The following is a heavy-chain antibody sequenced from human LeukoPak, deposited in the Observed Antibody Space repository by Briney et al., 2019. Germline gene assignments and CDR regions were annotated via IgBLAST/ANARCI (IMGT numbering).Heavy chain of an antibody. CDR3: ARTYGSSGLGYFDL. D-gene: IGHD6-13*01. V-gene: IGHV4-59*01. Sequence: SETLSLTCTVSGGSISSYYWSWIRHPPGKGLEWIGYIYYSGSTNYSPSLKSRLTISVDTSKNQFSLKLSSVTAADTAVYYCARTYGSSGLGYFDLWGRGTVGTVSS. J-gene: IGHJ2*01. CDR2: IYYSGST. CDR1: GGSISSYY.